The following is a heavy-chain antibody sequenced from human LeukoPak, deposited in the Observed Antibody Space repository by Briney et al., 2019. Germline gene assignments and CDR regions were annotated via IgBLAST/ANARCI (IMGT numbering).Heavy chain of an antibody. J-gene: IGHJ4*02. Sequence: SETLSLTGTVSGGSISSNSYHWGWIRQPPGKGLEWIGSIYYSGSTYYNPSLKSRVTISVDTSKNQFSLKLTSVTAADTAVYYCARLLRWVYYFDYWGQGTLVTVSS. CDR2: IYYSGST. V-gene: IGHV4-39*01. CDR1: GGSISSNSYH. D-gene: IGHD4-23*01. CDR3: ARLLRWVYYFDY.